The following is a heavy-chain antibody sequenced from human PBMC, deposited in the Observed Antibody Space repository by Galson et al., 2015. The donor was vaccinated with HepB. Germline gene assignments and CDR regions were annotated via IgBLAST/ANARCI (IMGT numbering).Heavy chain of an antibody. CDR3: AKLWIGELGPAFDY. CDR2: ISGSGGST. J-gene: IGHJ4*02. V-gene: IGHV3-23*01. Sequence: SLRLSCAASGFTFSSYAMSWVRQAPGKGLEWVSAISGSGGSTYYADSVKGRFTISRDNSKNTLYLRMNSLRAEDTAVYYCAKLWIGELGPAFDYWGQGTLVTVSS. CDR1: GFTFSSYA. D-gene: IGHD3-10*01.